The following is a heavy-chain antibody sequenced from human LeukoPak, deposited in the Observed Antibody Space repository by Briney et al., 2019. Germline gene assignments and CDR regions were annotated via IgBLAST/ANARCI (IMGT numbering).Heavy chain of an antibody. CDR1: GFTFSNYA. CDR3: AKDSENSYTYYFDY. V-gene: IGHV3-23*01. D-gene: IGHD3-16*01. Sequence: PGGSLRLSCATSGFTFSNYAMTWVRQAPGKGLEWVSGISGSGGGSYYTDSVKGRFTISRDNSKNTLYLQMNSLRAEDTAVYYCAKDSENSYTYYFDYWGQGTLVTVSS. CDR2: ISGSGGGS. J-gene: IGHJ4*02.